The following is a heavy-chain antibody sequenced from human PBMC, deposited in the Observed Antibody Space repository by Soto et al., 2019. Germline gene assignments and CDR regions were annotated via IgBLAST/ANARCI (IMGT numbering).Heavy chain of an antibody. CDR2: INAGNGNT. V-gene: IGHV1-3*01. CDR1: GYTFTSYA. CDR3: AIVHYDYIWGREWAYYMDV. J-gene: IGHJ6*03. D-gene: IGHD3-16*01. Sequence: ASVKVSCKASGYTFTSYAMHWVRQAPGQRLEWMGWINAGNGNTKYSQKFQGRVTITRDTSASTAYMELSSLRSEDTAVYYCAIVHYDYIWGREWAYYMDVWGKGTTVTVSS.